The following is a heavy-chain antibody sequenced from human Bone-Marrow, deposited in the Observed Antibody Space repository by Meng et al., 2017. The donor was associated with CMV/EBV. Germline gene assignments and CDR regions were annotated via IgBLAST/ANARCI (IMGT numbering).Heavy chain of an antibody. J-gene: IGHJ6*02. CDR3: ARDEVVRGMDV. CDR2: ISSSGSTI. V-gene: IGHV3-48*03. D-gene: IGHD2-15*01. Sequence: GGSLRLSCAASGFTFSSYEMNWVRQAPGKGLEWVSYISSSGSTIYYADSVKGRFTISRDNAKNSLYLQMNSLRAGDTAVYYCARDEVVRGMDVWGQGTTVTVTS. CDR1: GFTFSSYE.